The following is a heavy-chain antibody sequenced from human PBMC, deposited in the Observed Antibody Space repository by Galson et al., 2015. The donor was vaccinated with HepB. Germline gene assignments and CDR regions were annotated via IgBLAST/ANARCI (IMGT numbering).Heavy chain of an antibody. D-gene: IGHD2-2*01. CDR1: GFTFSNAW. J-gene: IGHJ4*02. CDR2: ISYDGSNK. Sequence: SLRLSCAASGFTFSNAWMSWVRQAPGKGLEWVAVISYDGSNKYYADSVKGRFTISRDNSKNTLYLQMNSLRAEDTAVYYCAKDHCSSTSCYSYFDYWGQGTLVTVSS. V-gene: IGHV3-30*18. CDR3: AKDHCSSTSCYSYFDY.